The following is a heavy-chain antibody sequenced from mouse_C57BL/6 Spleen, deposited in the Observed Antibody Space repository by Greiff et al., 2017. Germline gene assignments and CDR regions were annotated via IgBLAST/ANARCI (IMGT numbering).Heavy chain of an antibody. V-gene: IGHV2-2*01. CDR1: GFSLTSYG. J-gene: IGHJ1*03. CDR2: IWSGGST. Sequence: QVQLQQSGPGLVQPSQSLSITCTVSGFSLTSYGVHWVRQSPGKGLEWLGVIWSGGSTDDNAAFISRLSISKDNSKSQVFFKMNSLQADDTAIYYCARNLGDVWGTGTTVTVSS. CDR3: ARNLGDV.